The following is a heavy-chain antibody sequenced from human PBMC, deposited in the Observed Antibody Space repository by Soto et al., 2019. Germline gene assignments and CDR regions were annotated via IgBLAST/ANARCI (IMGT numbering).Heavy chain of an antibody. D-gene: IGHD3-3*01. CDR2: IYYSGST. CDR1: GGSISSGGYY. V-gene: IGHV4-31*03. J-gene: IGHJ4*02. Sequence: QVQLQESGPGLVKPSQTLSLTCTVSGGSISSGGYYWSWIRQHPGKGLEWIGYIYYSGSTYYNPSLKSRVTISVDTSKNQFSLKLSSVTAADTAVYYCARGWVPQALVLRFLEWLSFDYWGQGTLVTVSS. CDR3: ARGWVPQALVLRFLEWLSFDY.